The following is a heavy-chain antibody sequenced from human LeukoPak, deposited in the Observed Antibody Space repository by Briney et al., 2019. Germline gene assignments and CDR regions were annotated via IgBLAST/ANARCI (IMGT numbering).Heavy chain of an antibody. J-gene: IGHJ4*02. CDR3: TSNLPGYSSSWPDY. CDR1: GFTFSTYS. CDR2: ISSSSRRI. D-gene: IGHD2-2*01. Sequence: GGSLRLSCAASGFTFSTYSMNWVRQAPGKGLEWVSYISSSSRRIFYAGSVEGRFTISRDNAKNSLYLQMNDLRAEDTAIYYCTSNLPGYSSSWPDYWGQGTLVTVSS. V-gene: IGHV3-48*01.